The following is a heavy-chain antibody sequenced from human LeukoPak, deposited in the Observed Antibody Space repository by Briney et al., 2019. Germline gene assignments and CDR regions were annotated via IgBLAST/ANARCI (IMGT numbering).Heavy chain of an antibody. Sequence: KSSETLSLTCAVPGASVSSSTYFWGWIRQPPGEGPEWFGSVSHSGATYYNPSLKSPVTISLDTSKNQITLTVTSVTVADTALYFCASRIVVSPTAIETLFDSWGQGTLVTVSS. CDR1: GASVSSSTYF. J-gene: IGHJ4*02. V-gene: IGHV4-39*06. D-gene: IGHD2-2*01. CDR3: ASRIVVSPTAIETLFDS. CDR2: VSHSGAT.